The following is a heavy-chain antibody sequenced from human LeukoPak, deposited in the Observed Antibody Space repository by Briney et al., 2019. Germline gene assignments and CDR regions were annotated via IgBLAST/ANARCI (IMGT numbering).Heavy chain of an antibody. V-gene: IGHV3-7*03. J-gene: IGHJ4*02. CDR2: VNRDGSET. CDR1: GFALSSHW. CDR3: AREVFFQFDN. Sequence: QTGGSLRLSCAASGFALSSHWMTWVRQVPGRGPEWVANVNRDGSETYYLDSVKGRFTISKDNAKNSLYLQMNSLRAEDTAQYYCAREVFFQFDNWGQGALVTVSS.